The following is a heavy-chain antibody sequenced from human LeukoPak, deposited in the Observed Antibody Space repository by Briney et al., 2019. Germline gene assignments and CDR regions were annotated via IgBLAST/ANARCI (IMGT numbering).Heavy chain of an antibody. J-gene: IGHJ4*02. D-gene: IGHD2-21*02. V-gene: IGHV3-21*01. Sequence: GGSLRLSCAASGFTFSGYSMNWVRQAPGKGLEWVSSISEISTYIYHADSVKGRFTISRDNARNSLYLQMNSPKVEDTAVYYCARTRSCGGGFYPWDFHYWGQGAPVTVSS. CDR2: ISEISTYI. CDR1: GFTFSGYS. CDR3: ARTRSCGGGFYPWDFHY.